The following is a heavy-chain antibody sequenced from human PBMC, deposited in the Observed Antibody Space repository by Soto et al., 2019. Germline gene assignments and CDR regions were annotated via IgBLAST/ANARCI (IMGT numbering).Heavy chain of an antibody. V-gene: IGHV1-69*01. Sequence: QVQLVQSGAEVKKPGSSVKVSCKASGGTFSTYAFSWVRQAPGQGLEWMGGVIPLFGSTNYAQKFQGRVTITADEATGTAHRELSSLRSDDTAVYYCSRCQKRTTGSFLSFSASWAQGTLVTVS. CDR3: SRCQKRTTGSFLSFSAS. CDR2: VIPLFGST. J-gene: IGHJ5*02. D-gene: IGHD4-17*01. CDR1: GGTFSTYA.